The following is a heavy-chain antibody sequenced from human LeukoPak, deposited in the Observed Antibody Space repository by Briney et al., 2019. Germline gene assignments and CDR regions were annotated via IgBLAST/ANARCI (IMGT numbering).Heavy chain of an antibody. CDR2: IYYSGST. V-gene: IGHV4-59*01. J-gene: IGHJ4*02. CDR3: ARKKDYGYFDY. D-gene: IGHD4/OR15-4a*01. Sequence: SETLSLTCTASGGSISSYYWSWIRQPPGKGLEWIGYIYYSGSTNYNPSLKSRVTMSVDTSKNQFSLKLSSVTAADTAVYYCARKKDYGYFDYWGQGTLVTVSS. CDR1: GGSISSYY.